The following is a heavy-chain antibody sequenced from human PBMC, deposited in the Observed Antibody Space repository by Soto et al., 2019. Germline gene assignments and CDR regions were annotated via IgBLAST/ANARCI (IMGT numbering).Heavy chain of an antibody. Sequence: QLPLQESGSGLVKPSQTLSLTCAVSGGSISSGGYSWSWIRQPPGKGLEWIGYIYHSGSTYYNPSLKSRVTISVDRSKNQFSLKLSSVTAADTAVYYCARGNWNYEACYDYWGQGTLVTVSS. D-gene: IGHD1-7*01. CDR2: IYHSGST. V-gene: IGHV4-30-2*01. J-gene: IGHJ4*02. CDR1: GGSISSGGYS. CDR3: ARGNWNYEACYDY.